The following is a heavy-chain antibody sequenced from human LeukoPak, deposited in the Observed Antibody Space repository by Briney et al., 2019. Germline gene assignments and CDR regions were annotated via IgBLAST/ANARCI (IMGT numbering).Heavy chain of an antibody. D-gene: IGHD2-21*02. V-gene: IGHV4-34*01. CDR1: GGSLDGYY. J-gene: IGHJ6*03. CDR3: ARLVVTAPQDHYYMDV. Sequence: NPSETLSLTWNVPGGSLDGYYCTWTRQPPGKGLEWIAEINHIGTTNHNPSLKSRVSVSTDTSKNQFFLRLTSVTAADTALYYCARLVVTAPQDHYYMDVWGEGTTVTVSS. CDR2: INHIGTT.